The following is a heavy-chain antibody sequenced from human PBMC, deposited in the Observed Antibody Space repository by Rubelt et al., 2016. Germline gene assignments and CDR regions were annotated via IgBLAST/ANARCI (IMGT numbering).Heavy chain of an antibody. CDR2: INPSGGRT. V-gene: IGHV1-46*01. D-gene: IGHD5-24*01. CDR1: GYTFTSYY. Sequence: QVQLVQSGAEVKKPGASVKVSCKASGYTFTSYYMHWVRQAPGQGLEVMGIINPSGGRTSYATTFPVLVPMPRDPSTRTVYMQLSSLRSAYTAVYYCARTTTVEMATLPLAYWGQGTLVTVSS. J-gene: IGHJ4*02. CDR3: ARTTTVEMATLPLAY.